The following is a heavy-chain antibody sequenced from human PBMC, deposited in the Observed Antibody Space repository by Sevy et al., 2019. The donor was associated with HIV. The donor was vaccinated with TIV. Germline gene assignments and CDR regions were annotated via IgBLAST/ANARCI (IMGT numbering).Heavy chain of an antibody. V-gene: IGHV4-4*07. Sequence: SETLSLTCTVSGGSISSYYWSWIRQPAGKGLEWIGRIYTSGSTNYNPSLKSRVTMSVDTSKNQFSLKLGSVTAADTAVYYCARDPSGYYYDSSGYYDPYMDVWGKGTTVTVSS. D-gene: IGHD3-22*01. CDR3: ARDPSGYYYDSSGYYDPYMDV. J-gene: IGHJ6*03. CDR2: IYTSGST. CDR1: GGSISSYY.